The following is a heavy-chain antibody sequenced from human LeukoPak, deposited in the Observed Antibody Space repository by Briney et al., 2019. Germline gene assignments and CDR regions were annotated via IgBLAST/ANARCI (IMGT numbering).Heavy chain of an antibody. J-gene: IGHJ4*02. CDR1: GGTCSSYA. CDR3: ARRGNYYDSSGSFDY. CDR2: IIPILGIA. V-gene: IGHV1-69*04. Sequence: SVKVSCKASGGTCSSYAISWVRQAPGQGLEWMGRIIPILGIANYAQKFQGRVTITADKSTSTAYMELSSLRSEDTAVYYCARRGNYYDSSGSFDYWGQGTLVTVSS. D-gene: IGHD3-22*01.